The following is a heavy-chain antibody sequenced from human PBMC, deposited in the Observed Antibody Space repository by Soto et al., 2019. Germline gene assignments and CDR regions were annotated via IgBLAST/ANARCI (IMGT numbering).Heavy chain of an antibody. D-gene: IGHD3-3*01. J-gene: IGHJ5*02. CDR3: LIVKWIFALRSPFDP. CDR2: ISYDGDTQ. Sequence: QVQLEESGGGVVQPGRSLRLSCAASEFDFSNFAMHWVRQAPGKGLEWMAVISYDGDTQYYADSAKGRFTISRDNSKNSLYLQMNSLTTADTAVYYCLIVKWIFALRSPFDPWGQGTGVSVSS. CDR1: EFDFSNFA. V-gene: IGHV3-30-3*01.